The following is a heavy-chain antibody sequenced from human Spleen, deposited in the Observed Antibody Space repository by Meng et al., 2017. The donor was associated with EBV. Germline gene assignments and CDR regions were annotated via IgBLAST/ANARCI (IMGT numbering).Heavy chain of an antibody. CDR2: IYWDDDK. D-gene: IGHD1-26*01. CDR1: GFSLTTSGVG. J-gene: IGHJ4*02. Sequence: QINLNVSGPTLVNPTPTLTLTCTFSGFSLTTSGVGVGWIRQPPGKALEWLALIYWDDDKRYSPSLKTRLTITKDTSKNQVVLTVTNVDPVDTATYYCAHTIVGASPYYFDYWGQGTLVTVSS. V-gene: IGHV2-5*02. CDR3: AHTIVGASPYYFDY.